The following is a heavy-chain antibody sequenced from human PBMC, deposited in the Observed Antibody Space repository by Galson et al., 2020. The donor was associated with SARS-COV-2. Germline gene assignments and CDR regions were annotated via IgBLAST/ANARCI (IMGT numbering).Heavy chain of an antibody. J-gene: IGHJ5*02. CDR3: ARQYYYGSETYLLNWFDP. D-gene: IGHD3-10*01. CDR2: VYETANT. CDR1: GGSISSSGDSISGSFFY. V-gene: IGHV4-39*01. Sequence: SETLSLTCSVSGGSISSSGDSISGSFFYWGWIRQPPGKGLEWIGSVYETANTYYNPSLKSRVTISVEPSKNQFSLKLTSVTAADTAVYYCARQYYYGSETYLLNWFDPWGQGTLVTVSS.